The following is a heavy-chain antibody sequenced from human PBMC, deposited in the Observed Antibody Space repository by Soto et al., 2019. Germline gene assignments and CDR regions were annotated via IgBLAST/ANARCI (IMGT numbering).Heavy chain of an antibody. V-gene: IGHV4-34*01. CDR3: ARGGAIVVVPAAKSYYMDV. Sequence: PSETLSLTCAVYGGSFSGYYWSWIRQPPGKGLEWIGEINHSGSTNYNPSLKSRVTISVDTSKNQFSLKLSSVTAADTAVYYCARGGAIVVVPAAKSYYMDVWGKGTTVTVSS. D-gene: IGHD2-2*01. J-gene: IGHJ6*03. CDR1: GGSFSGYY. CDR2: INHSGST.